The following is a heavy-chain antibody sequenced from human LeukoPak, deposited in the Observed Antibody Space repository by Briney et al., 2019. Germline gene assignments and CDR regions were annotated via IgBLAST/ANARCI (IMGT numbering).Heavy chain of an antibody. J-gene: IGHJ3*02. V-gene: IGHV1-46*01. CDR2: INPSGGST. D-gene: IGHD3-10*01. CDR1: GYTFTSYG. CDR3: ARDRDYYGSGSYYTEIRDAFDI. Sequence: ASVKVSCKASGYTFTSYGISWVRQAPGQGLEWMGIINPSGGSTSYAQKFQGRVTMTRDMSTSTVYMELSSLRSEDTAVYYCARDRDYYGSGSYYTEIRDAFDIWGQGTMVTVSS.